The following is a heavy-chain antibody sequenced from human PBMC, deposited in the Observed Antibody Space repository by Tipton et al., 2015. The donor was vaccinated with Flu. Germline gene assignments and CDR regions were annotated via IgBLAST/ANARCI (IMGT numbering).Heavy chain of an antibody. CDR3: ARADVGLVLDY. CDR2: IYSGGST. CDR1: GFTVSSNY. Sequence: SLRLSCAASGFTVSSNYMSWVRQAPGKGLEWVSVIYSGGSTYYADSVKGQFTISRDNSKTTLYLQMNSLRAEDTAVYYCARADVGLVLDYWGQGTLVTVSS. D-gene: IGHD6-19*01. J-gene: IGHJ4*02. V-gene: IGHV3-53*01.